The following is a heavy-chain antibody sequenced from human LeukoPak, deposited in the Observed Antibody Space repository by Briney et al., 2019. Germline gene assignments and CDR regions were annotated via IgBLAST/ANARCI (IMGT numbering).Heavy chain of an antibody. CDR1: GGSISSYY. D-gene: IGHD6-13*01. V-gene: IGHV4-59*01. CDR2: IYYSGST. CDR3: ARGLAAAGPKGNWFDP. J-gene: IGHJ5*02. Sequence: PSETLSLTCTVSGGSISSYYWSWIRQPPGKGLEWIGYIYYSGSTNYNPSLKSRVTISVDTSKNQFSLKLSSVTAADTAVYYCARGLAAAGPKGNWFDPWGQGTLVTVSS.